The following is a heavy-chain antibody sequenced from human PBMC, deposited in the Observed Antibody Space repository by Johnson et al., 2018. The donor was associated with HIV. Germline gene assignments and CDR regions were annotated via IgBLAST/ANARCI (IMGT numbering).Heavy chain of an antibody. V-gene: IGHV3-66*02. CDR1: GFTFSSYW. CDR3: ARWGVVTPHAFDI. CDR2: IYSGGST. J-gene: IGHJ3*02. D-gene: IGHD4-23*01. Sequence: EVQLVESGGGLVQPGGSLRLSCAASGFTFSSYWMHWVRQAPGKGLEWVLVIYSGGSTYYADSVKGRFTISRDNSKNTLYLQMNSLRAEDTAVYYCARWGVVTPHAFDIWGQGTMVTVSS.